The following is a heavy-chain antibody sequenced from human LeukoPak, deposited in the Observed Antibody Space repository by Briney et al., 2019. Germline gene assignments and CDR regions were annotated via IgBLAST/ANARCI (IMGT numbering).Heavy chain of an antibody. V-gene: IGHV5-51*01. CDR1: GYRFTSYW. CDR2: IYPGDSDT. J-gene: IGHJ3*02. CDR3: ARPRMSVLWFGELFPDAFDI. D-gene: IGHD3-10*01. Sequence: GESLKISCKGSGYRFTSYWIGWVRQVPGKGLEWMGIIYPGDSDTRYSPSFQGQVTISADKSISTAYLQWSSLKASDAAMYYCARPRMSVLWFGELFPDAFDIWGQGTMVTVSS.